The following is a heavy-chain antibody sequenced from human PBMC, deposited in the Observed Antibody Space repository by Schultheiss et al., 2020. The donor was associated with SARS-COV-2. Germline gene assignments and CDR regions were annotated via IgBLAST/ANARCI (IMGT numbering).Heavy chain of an antibody. J-gene: IGHJ6*02. Sequence: GSLRLSCAASGFAFSSYWMHWVRQAPGKGLEWIGSIYHSGSFYYNPSLESRVSISVDTSKNQFSLKLNSATAADTAMYYCARVVGGPTFEAFFGMDVWGQGTTVTVSS. CDR2: IYHSGSF. CDR1: GFAFSSYW. CDR3: ARVVGGPTFEAFFGMDV. V-gene: IGHV4-38-2*01. D-gene: IGHD1-26*01.